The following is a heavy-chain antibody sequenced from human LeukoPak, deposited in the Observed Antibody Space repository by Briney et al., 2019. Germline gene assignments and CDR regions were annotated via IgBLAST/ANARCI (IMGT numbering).Heavy chain of an antibody. V-gene: IGHV4-59*08. CDR3: ASMYSSGCPD. Sequence: SETLSLTCTVSGGSIRTYYWSWIRQPPGKGLEWIGYIYYSGSTNYNPSLRSRVTISIDTSKNQFSLKLSSVTAADTAVYYCASMYSSGCPDWGQGTLVTVSS. CDR1: GGSIRTYY. J-gene: IGHJ4*02. D-gene: IGHD6-19*01. CDR2: IYYSGST.